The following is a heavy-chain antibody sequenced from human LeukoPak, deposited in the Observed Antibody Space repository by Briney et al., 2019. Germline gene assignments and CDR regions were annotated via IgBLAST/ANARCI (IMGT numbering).Heavy chain of an antibody. J-gene: IGHJ5*02. V-gene: IGHV4-30-4*08. CDR1: GGSISSGDYY. CDR3: ARDRVAGVFGVAAPPVWFDP. D-gene: IGHD3-3*01. Sequence: SETLSLTCTVSGGSISSGDYYWSWIRQPPGKGLEWIGYIYYSGSTYYNPSLKSRVTISVDTSKNRFSLKLSSVTAADTAVYYCARDRVAGVFGVAAPPVWFDPWGQGTLVTVSS. CDR2: IYYSGST.